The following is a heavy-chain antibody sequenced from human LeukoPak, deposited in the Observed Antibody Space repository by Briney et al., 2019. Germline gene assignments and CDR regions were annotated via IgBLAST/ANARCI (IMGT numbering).Heavy chain of an antibody. CDR1: GFTFSSYP. J-gene: IGHJ4*02. Sequence: GRSPRLSCAASGFTFSSYPIHWVRQAPGKGLDWVALISSDGSDKKYADSVKGRFTISRDNSKNTLYLQMHSLRVEDTAVYYCARDYPADYWGQGTLVTVSS. V-gene: IGHV3-30-3*01. CDR2: ISSDGSDK. CDR3: ARDYPADY.